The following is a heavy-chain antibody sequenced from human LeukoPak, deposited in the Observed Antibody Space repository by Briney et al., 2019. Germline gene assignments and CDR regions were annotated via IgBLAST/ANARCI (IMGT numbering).Heavy chain of an antibody. D-gene: IGHD6-6*01. CDR2: INHSGST. V-gene: IGHV4-34*01. CDR3: ARETPGSSSRRLYYYMLV. Sequence: WESLSLTCAVYGGSFSGYYWSWIRQPPGKGLEWVGEINHSGSTNYNPSLKSRVTISVDTSKNQFSLTLSSVTAADTAVYYCARETPGSSSRRLYYYMLVWGKGTTLTVSS. CDR1: GGSFSGYY. J-gene: IGHJ6*03.